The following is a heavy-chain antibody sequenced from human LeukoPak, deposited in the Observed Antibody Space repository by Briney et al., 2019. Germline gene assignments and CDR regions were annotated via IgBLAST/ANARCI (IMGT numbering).Heavy chain of an antibody. J-gene: IGHJ4*02. CDR1: GFTFSTYA. V-gene: IGHV3-23*01. CDR3: AKGSLRLGELSSWTLDY. CDR2: ISGSGSST. Sequence: GGSLRLSCAASGFTFSTYAMSWVRQAPGKGLGWVSSISGSGSSTSYADSVKGLFTISRDNSKNTLDLQMNSLRAEDTAIYYCAKGSLRLGELSSWTLDYWGQGTLVTVSS. D-gene: IGHD3-16*02.